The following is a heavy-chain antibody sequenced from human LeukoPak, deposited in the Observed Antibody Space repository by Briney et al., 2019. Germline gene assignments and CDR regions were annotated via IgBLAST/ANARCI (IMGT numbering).Heavy chain of an antibody. J-gene: IGHJ4*02. CDR1: GFTFSSYS. D-gene: IGHD2-8*01. CDR2: ISSSSSTI. V-gene: IGHV3-48*04. Sequence: GGSLRLSCAASGFTFSSYSMNWVRQAPGKGLEWVSYISSSSSTIYYADSVRGRFTISKDNAKNSLYLQMNGLTIEDTAIYYCTKEEWFRFDYWGQGNLVTVAS. CDR3: TKEEWFRFDY.